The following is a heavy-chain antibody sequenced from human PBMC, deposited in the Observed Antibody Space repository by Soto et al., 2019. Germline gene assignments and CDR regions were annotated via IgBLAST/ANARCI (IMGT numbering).Heavy chain of an antibody. CDR3: ARDLYRATQGYFFDY. CDR1: GGTFSSYT. Sequence: SVKVSCKASGGTFSSYTISWVRQAPGQGLEWMGRIIPILGIANYAQKFQGRVTITADKSTSTAYMELSSLRSEDTAVYYCARDLYRATQGYFFDYWGQGTLVTVSS. V-gene: IGHV1-69*04. D-gene: IGHD2-2*02. CDR2: IIPILGIA. J-gene: IGHJ4*02.